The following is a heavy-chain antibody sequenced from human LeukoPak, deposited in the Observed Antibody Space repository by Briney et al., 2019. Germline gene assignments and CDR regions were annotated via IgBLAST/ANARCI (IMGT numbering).Heavy chain of an antibody. V-gene: IGHV1-2*02. Sequence: ASVKVSCKASGYTFTGYYMHWVRQAPGQGLEWMGWINPNRGGTNYAQKFQGRVTMTRDTSISTAYMELSRLRSDDTAVYYCARDRVVVVPAAIGLYYYYGMDVWGQGTTVTVSS. CDR1: GYTFTGYY. D-gene: IGHD2-2*01. J-gene: IGHJ6*02. CDR3: ARDRVVVVPAAIGLYYYYGMDV. CDR2: INPNRGGT.